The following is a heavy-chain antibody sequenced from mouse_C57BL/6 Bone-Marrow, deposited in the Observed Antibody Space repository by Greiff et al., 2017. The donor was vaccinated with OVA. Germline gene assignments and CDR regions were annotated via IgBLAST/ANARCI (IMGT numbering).Heavy chain of an antibody. CDR1: GYTFTSYT. Sequence: QVQLQQSGAELARPGASVKMSCKASGYTFTSYTMHWVKQRPGQGLEWIGYINPSSGYTKYNQKFKDKATLTADKSSSTAYMQLSSLTSEDSAVYYCARSPRYEGNLGYWGQGTTLTVSS. CDR2: INPSSGYT. CDR3: ARSPRYEGNLGY. D-gene: IGHD2-3*01. J-gene: IGHJ2*01. V-gene: IGHV1-4*01.